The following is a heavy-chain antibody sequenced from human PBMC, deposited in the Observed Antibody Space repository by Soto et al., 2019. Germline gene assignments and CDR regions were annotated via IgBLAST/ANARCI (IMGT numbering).Heavy chain of an antibody. CDR1: GYTFTGYY. CDR3: ARTGSGTTSFLWFDP. J-gene: IGHJ5*02. V-gene: IGHV1-2*04. Sequence: QVPLVQSGAEVKKPGASVKVSCKASGYTFTGYYMHWVRQAPGQGLEWMGWINPNSGGTNYAQKFQGWVTMTRDTSISPAYMELSRLRSDDTGVYYCARTGSGTTSFLWFDPWGQGTLVTVSS. D-gene: IGHD1-7*01. CDR2: INPNSGGT.